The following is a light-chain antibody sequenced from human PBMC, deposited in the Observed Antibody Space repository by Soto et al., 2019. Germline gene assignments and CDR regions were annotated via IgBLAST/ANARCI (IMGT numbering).Light chain of an antibody. Sequence: QAVVTQEPSLTVSPGGTVTLTCGSSTGAVATCHYAYWFHQKPGQSPRPLIYDTYNRFSWTPARFSGSLLGGKAALTLSGAQHEDEADYYCLLYSGGYVFGPGTKVTVL. V-gene: IGLV7-46*01. CDR3: LLYSGGYV. CDR1: TGAVATCHY. J-gene: IGLJ1*01. CDR2: DTY.